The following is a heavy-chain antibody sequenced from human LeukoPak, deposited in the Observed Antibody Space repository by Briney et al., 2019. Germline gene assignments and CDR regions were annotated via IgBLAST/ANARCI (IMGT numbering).Heavy chain of an antibody. CDR3: ARSYYDSSGYFTSSFDY. J-gene: IGHJ4*02. CDR1: GGFINTYY. CDR2: IYYSGST. D-gene: IGHD3-22*01. Sequence: PSETLSPTCTVSGGFINTYYWSWIRQPPGKGLQWLGYIYYSGSTNYNPSLKSRATISVDTSKNQFSLKLSSVTAADTAMYYCARSYYDSSGYFTSSFDYWGQGTLVTVSS. V-gene: IGHV4-59*01.